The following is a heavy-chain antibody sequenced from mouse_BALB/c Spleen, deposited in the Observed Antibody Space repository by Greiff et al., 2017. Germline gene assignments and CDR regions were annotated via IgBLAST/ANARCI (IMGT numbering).Heavy chain of an antibody. CDR1: GFTFTDYY. V-gene: IGHV7-3*02. CDR2: IRNKANGYTT. Sequence: DVKLVESGGGLVQPGGSLRLSCATSGFTFTDYYMSWVRQPPGKALEWLGFIRNKANGYTTEYSASVKGRFTISRDNSQSILYLQMNTLRAEDSSTYYCARAPRSTMTPYFDYWAQGTTLTVSS. CDR3: ARAPRSTMTPYFDY. J-gene: IGHJ2*01. D-gene: IGHD2-4*01.